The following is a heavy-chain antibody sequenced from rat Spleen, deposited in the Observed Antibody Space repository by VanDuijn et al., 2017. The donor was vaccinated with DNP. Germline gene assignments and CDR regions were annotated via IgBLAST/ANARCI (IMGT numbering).Heavy chain of an antibody. CDR2: ISNSGTI. J-gene: IGHJ2*01. Sequence: EVQLQESGPGLVKPVQSLSLTCSVTGYSITSNYWAWIRKFPGNKMEWIGHISNSGTITYNPSLKSRIPITRDTSRNHFFLQLNSVTTEDTATYYCAGRPPPTRGPFDYWGQGVTVTVSS. CDR3: AGRPPPTRGPFDY. V-gene: IGHV3-1*01. D-gene: IGHD1-4*01. CDR1: GYSITSNY.